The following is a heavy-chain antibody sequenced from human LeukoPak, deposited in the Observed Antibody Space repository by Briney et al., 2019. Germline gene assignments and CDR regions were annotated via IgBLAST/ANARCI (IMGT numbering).Heavy chain of an antibody. Sequence: GESLKISCKGSGYSFTSCWIGWVRQMPGKGLEWMGIIYPGDSDTRYSPSFQGQVTISADQSITTAYLQWSSLKASDTAVYYSARPTYYYDSSGYSLDYWGQGTLVTVSS. D-gene: IGHD3-22*01. CDR1: GYSFTSCW. CDR2: IYPGDSDT. J-gene: IGHJ4*02. CDR3: ARPTYYYDSSGYSLDY. V-gene: IGHV5-51*01.